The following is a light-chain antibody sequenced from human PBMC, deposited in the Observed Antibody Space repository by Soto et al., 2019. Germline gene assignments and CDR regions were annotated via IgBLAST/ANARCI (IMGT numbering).Light chain of an antibody. CDR3: QHYKFFPWT. J-gene: IGKJ1*01. V-gene: IGKV1-5*03. CDR1: QSIDTW. CDR2: KVS. Sequence: DIQMTQSPSTLSASVGDRVTITCRASQSIDTWLAWYQQKPGEVPKVLIYKVSNLQRGVPSRFSGSGYGTEFTLTISGLQPDDFATYYCQHYKFFPWTFGQGTKVDIK.